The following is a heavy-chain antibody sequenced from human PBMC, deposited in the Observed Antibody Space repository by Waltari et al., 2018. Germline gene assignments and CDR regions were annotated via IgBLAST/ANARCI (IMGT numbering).Heavy chain of an antibody. D-gene: IGHD4-4*01. CDR1: GGSFTGYY. CDR3: ARTPYSRLFDF. Sequence: QVQLQQWGAGLLKPSETLSLTCAVYGGSFTGYYWSFIRQPPGKGLEWIGEGKHNGDTNYNPSLKSRVTISVDSSKNQFSLRVSSVTAADMAVYYCARTPYSRLFDFWGQGTLVTVSS. J-gene: IGHJ4*02. V-gene: IGHV4-34*01. CDR2: GKHNGDT.